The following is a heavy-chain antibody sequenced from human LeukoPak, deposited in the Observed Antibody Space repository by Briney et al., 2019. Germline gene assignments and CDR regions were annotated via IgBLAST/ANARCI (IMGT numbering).Heavy chain of an antibody. Sequence: SETLSLTCTVSGGSISSSSYYWGWIRQPPGKGLEWIGSIYYSGSTYYNPSLKSRVTISVDTSKNQFSLKLSSVTAADTAVYYCASSTYYDFWSSLPDAFDSWGQGTMVTVSS. J-gene: IGHJ3*02. CDR3: ASSTYYDFWSSLPDAFDS. V-gene: IGHV4-39*07. CDR2: IYYSGST. CDR1: GGSISSSSYY. D-gene: IGHD3-3*01.